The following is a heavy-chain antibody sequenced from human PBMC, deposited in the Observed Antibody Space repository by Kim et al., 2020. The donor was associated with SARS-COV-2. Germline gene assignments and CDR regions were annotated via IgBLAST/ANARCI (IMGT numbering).Heavy chain of an antibody. Sequence: GGSLRLSCAASGFTFISYWMTWVRQAPGKGLEWVANIQQIGSETYYVDSVKGRFTISRDNAKNSLYLQMNSLRAEDTAMYYCARLCSSSWTFDYWGQGTL. CDR1: GFTFISYW. D-gene: IGHD6-13*01. CDR3: ARLCSSSWTFDY. V-gene: IGHV3-7*01. J-gene: IGHJ4*02. CDR2: IQQIGSET.